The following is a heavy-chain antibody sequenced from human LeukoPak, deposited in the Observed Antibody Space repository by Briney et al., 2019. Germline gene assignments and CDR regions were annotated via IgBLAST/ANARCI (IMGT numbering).Heavy chain of an antibody. CDR2: INPSGGST. Sequence: ASVKVSCKASGYTFATYYIHWVRQAPGQGLEWMGIINPSGGSTSYAQKFQGRVTMTRDTSTSTVYMELSSLRSEDTAVYYCASYGSGTYYFDYWGQGTLVTVSS. D-gene: IGHD3-10*01. CDR1: GYTFATYY. J-gene: IGHJ4*02. CDR3: ASYGSGTYYFDY. V-gene: IGHV1-46*01.